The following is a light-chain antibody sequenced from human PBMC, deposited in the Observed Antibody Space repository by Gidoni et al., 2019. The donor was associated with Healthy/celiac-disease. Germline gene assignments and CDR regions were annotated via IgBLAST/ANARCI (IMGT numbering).Light chain of an antibody. CDR1: PSIISY. Sequence: DLHITQSPSSLSASLGDRVTITCRASPSIISYLNWYQQKPGKDPKLLIYAASSLQSGVPSRFSGSGSGTDFTLTISSLQPEDFATYYCQQSYSTPPTFGEGTRLEIK. J-gene: IGKJ5*01. V-gene: IGKV1-39*01. CDR2: AAS. CDR3: QQSYSTPPT.